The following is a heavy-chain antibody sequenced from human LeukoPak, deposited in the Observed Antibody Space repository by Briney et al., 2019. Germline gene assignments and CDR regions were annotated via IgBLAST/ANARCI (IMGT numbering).Heavy chain of an antibody. CDR2: ISSSSSYI. CDR3: ARDYDFWSGYEVAEASGMDV. J-gene: IGHJ6*02. V-gene: IGHV3-21*01. D-gene: IGHD3-3*01. CDR1: GFTFSSYS. Sequence: GGSLRLSCAASGFTFSSYSMNWVRQAPGKGLEWVSSISSSSSYIYYADSVKGRFTISRDNAKNSLYLQMNSLRAEDTAVYYCARDYDFWSGYEVAEASGMDVWGQGTTVTVSS.